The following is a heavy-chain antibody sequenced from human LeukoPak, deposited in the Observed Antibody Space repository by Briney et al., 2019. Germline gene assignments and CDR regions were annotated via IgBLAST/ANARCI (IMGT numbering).Heavy chain of an antibody. D-gene: IGHD6-13*01. CDR3: ARDRSSWSEGFDY. Sequence: GGSLRLSCAASGFTFSSYWMSWVRQAPGKGLEWVANIKKDGSEKYYVDSVKGRFTISRDNAKNSLYLQMNSLRAEDTAVYYCARDRSSWSEGFDYWGQGTLVTVSS. V-gene: IGHV3-7*01. CDR2: IKKDGSEK. CDR1: GFTFSSYW. J-gene: IGHJ4*02.